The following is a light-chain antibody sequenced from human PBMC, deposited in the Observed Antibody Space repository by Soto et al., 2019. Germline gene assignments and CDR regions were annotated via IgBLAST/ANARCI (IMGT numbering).Light chain of an antibody. CDR1: QTLSPTF. Sequence: EIVLTQSPGTLSLSPGERATLSCRASQTLSPTFFGWYQQRSGQAPTLLIYGTSRRATGVPDRFSGSGSGTDFTLTISRLEPEDFAVYFCHQYGNSLTVGGGTKVEIK. CDR3: HQYGNSLT. V-gene: IGKV3-20*01. J-gene: IGKJ4*01. CDR2: GTS.